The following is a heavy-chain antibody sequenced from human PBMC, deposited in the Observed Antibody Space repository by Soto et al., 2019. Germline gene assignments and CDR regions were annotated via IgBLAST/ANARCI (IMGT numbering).Heavy chain of an antibody. V-gene: IGHV4-4*07. CDR1: GDSISDYFY. J-gene: IGHJ4*02. CDR2: IYADGTT. CDR3: AREVRGGFTGIFDQ. D-gene: IGHD2-15*01. Sequence: SETLSLTCTVSGDSISDYFYWSWIRQPAGKGLEWIGRIYADGTTKYNPSLKSRVTLSLDKSKNQFSLRLSSVTAADTAVYYFAREVRGGFTGIFDQWGRGSRVTVSS.